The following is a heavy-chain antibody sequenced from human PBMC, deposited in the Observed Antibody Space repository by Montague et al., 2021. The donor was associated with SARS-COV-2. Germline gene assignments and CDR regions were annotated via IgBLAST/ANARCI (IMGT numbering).Heavy chain of an antibody. D-gene: IGHD3-10*01. CDR1: GYSINSNYY. Sequence: SETLSLTCTVSGYSINSNYYWGWIRQPPGKGLEWLGCSYHSGTTXXHPXXXSRVTISLDTSNNHFSLKVTSVTAADTAVYYCARAPYYGPGKPYQFDYWGRGTLVTVSS. CDR2: SYHSGTT. CDR3: ARAPYYGPGKPYQFDY. V-gene: IGHV4-38-2*02. J-gene: IGHJ4*02.